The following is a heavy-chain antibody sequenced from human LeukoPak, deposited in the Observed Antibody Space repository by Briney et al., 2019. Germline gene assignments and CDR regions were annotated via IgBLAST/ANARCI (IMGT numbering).Heavy chain of an antibody. J-gene: IGHJ4*02. V-gene: IGHV4-34*01. CDR1: GGSLSGYY. Sequence: PSETLSLTCAVYGGSLSGYYWSWIRQPPGKGLEWIGSIYYSGSTYYNPSLKSRVTISVDTSKNQFSLKLSSVTAADTAVYYCARDPDKYYYDSSGYVWGQGTLVTVSS. CDR3: ARDPDKYYYDSSGYV. D-gene: IGHD3-22*01. CDR2: IYYSGST.